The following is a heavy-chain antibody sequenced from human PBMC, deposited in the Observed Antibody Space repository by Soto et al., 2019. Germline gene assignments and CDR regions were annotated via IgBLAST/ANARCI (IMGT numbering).Heavy chain of an antibody. CDR3: ARGPYWGWNYSYGMDV. CDR1: GGSISSGGYY. Sequence: PSETLSLTCTVSGGSISSGGYYWSWIRQHPGKGLEWIGYIYYSGSTYYNPSLKSRVTISVDTSKNQFSLKLSSVTAADTAVYYCARGPYWGWNYSYGMDVWGQGTTVTVSS. J-gene: IGHJ6*02. V-gene: IGHV4-31*03. D-gene: IGHD7-27*01. CDR2: IYYSGST.